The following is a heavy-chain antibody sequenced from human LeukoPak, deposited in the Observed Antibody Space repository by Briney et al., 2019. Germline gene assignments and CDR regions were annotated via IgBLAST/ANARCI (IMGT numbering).Heavy chain of an antibody. V-gene: IGHV3-30*02. D-gene: IGHD1-26*01. CDR1: GFTFSSYG. CDR3: AKDPSEWELLRHSRAMDV. Sequence: GGSLRLSCAASGFTFSSYGMHWVRQAPGKGLEWVAFIRYDGSNKYYADSVKGRFTISRDHSKNTLYLQMNSLRAEDTGVYYCAKDPSEWELLRHSRAMDVWAKGTTVPVSS. J-gene: IGHJ6*04. CDR2: IRYDGSNK.